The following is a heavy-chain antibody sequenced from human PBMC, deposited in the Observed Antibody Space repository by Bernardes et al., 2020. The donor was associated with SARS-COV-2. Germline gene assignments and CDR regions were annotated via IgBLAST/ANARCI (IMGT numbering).Heavy chain of an antibody. J-gene: IGHJ6*03. CDR1: GLTVSIDD. V-gene: IGHV3-66*02. Sequence: GGSLRLSCAASGLTVSIDDMTWVRQAPGKGLEWVSVIYSGGTPYYADSLKGRFTISRDNSQSTVSLQINSLRPEDTAVYYCARGQRNLHYMDVWGKGTTVTVSS. CDR2: IYSGGTP. CDR3: ARGQRNLHYMDV.